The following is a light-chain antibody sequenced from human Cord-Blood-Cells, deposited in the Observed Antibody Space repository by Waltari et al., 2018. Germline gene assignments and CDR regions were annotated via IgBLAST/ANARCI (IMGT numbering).Light chain of an antibody. CDR2: DVS. CDR3: SSYTSSSTWV. V-gene: IGLV2-14*03. Sequence: QSDLAQPAFLSGSPGQSNTLSCTVTCRHVCGSNSVSWYQQHPGKAPKLLIYDVSNRPSGVSNRFSGSKSGNTASLTISGLQAEDEADYYCSSYTSSSTWVFGGGTKLTVL. CDR1: CRHVCGSNS. J-gene: IGLJ3*02.